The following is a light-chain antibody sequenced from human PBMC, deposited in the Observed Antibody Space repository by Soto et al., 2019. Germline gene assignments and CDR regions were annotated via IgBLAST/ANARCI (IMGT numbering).Light chain of an antibody. J-gene: IGKJ2*01. CDR2: KAS. CDR1: QSISNW. CDR3: QQYNSPLT. Sequence: DIQMTQSPSTLSASVGDRVTITCRASQSISNWLAWYQQRPGKAPKLLIYKASNLETGVPSRFSGSGSGTVFTLTISSLQPDDFATYYCQQYNSPLTFGQGTKLEIK. V-gene: IGKV1-5*03.